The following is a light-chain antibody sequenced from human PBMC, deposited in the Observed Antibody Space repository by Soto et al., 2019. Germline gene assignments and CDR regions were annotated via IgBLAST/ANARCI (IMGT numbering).Light chain of an antibody. V-gene: IGKV1-5*03. CDR1: QIIGYW. J-gene: IGKJ2*01. Sequence: DIQMTQSPSTLSASVGDGVTITCRASQIIGYWLAWYQQKPGKAPKLPIYKATNLQSGVPSRFSGSGSGTDFSLTISRLPPEDSATYFCKHYNDFQYTFGPGTKLEI. CDR2: KAT. CDR3: KHYNDFQYT.